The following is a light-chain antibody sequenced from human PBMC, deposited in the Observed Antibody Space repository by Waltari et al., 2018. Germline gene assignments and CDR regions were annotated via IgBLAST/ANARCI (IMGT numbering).Light chain of an antibody. J-gene: IGLJ2*01. V-gene: IGLV2-14*01. CDR2: EVS. CDR3: SSYTGISVV. CDR1: SSDVRGYNY. Sequence: QSALTQPASVSGSPGQSITISCTGSSSDVRGYNYVSWYQQHPGKAPKLMIYEVSNRPSGVSNRFSGSKSGNTASLTISGLQAEDEADYYCSSYTGISVVFGGGTKLTVL.